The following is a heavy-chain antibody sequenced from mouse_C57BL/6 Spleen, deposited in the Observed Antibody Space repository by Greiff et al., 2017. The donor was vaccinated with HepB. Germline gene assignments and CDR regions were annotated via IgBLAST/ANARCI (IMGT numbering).Heavy chain of an antibody. CDR1: GYTFTSYW. CDR3: ARWGKSLDY. V-gene: IGHV1-59*01. J-gene: IGHJ2*01. CDR2: IDPSDSYT. Sequence: QVQLKEPGAELVRPGTSVKLSCKASGYTFTSYWMHWVKQRPGQGLEWIGVIDPSDSYTNYNQKFKGKATLTVDTSSSTAYMQLSSRTSEDSAVYYCARWGKSLDYWCQGTTLTVSS.